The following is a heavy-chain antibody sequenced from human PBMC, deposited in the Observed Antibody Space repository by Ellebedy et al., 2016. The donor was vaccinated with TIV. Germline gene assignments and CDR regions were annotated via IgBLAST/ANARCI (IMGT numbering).Heavy chain of an antibody. CDR2: IKEDGSAK. D-gene: IGHD3-10*01. CDR3: ATQMPMVRGVINY. J-gene: IGHJ4*02. V-gene: IGHV3-7*01. Sequence: GESLKISXAASGFTFSRYWMSWVRQAPGKGLEWVANIKEDGSAKYYADSVKGRFTISRDNAKNSLFLQMNSLRDEDTAVYYCATQMPMVRGVINYWGQGTLVTVSS. CDR1: GFTFSRYW.